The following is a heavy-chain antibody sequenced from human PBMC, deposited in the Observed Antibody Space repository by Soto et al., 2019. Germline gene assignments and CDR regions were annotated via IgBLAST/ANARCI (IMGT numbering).Heavy chain of an antibody. V-gene: IGHV3-33*01. Sequence: GGSLRLSCAASGFTFSSYGMHWVRQAPGKGLEWVAVIWYDGSNKYYADSVKGRFTISRDNSKNTLYLQMNSLRAEDTAVYYCAREAVRYCSSTSCGLNTWGQGTLVTVSS. J-gene: IGHJ5*02. D-gene: IGHD2-2*01. CDR3: AREAVRYCSSTSCGLNT. CDR1: GFTFSSYG. CDR2: IWYDGSNK.